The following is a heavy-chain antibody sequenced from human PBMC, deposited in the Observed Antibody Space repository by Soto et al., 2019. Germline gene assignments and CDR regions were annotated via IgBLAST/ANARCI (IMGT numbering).Heavy chain of an antibody. D-gene: IGHD6-25*01. CDR1: GFTFATYT. CDR3: ANNSAATSRVGLDY. CDR2: ITGSDGRT. Sequence: EVQLLESGGGLVQPGGSLRLSCAASGFTFATYTMSWVRQTPGKGLEWVSAITGSDGRTYYADSVKGRFTISRDISKNTLYLQMNSLGAEDTPVYYCANNSAATSRVGLDYGGQGDLVSVAS. J-gene: IGHJ4*02. V-gene: IGHV3-23*01.